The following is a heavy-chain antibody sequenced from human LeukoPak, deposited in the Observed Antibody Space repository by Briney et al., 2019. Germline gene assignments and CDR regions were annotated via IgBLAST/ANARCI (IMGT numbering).Heavy chain of an antibody. V-gene: IGHV4-34*01. CDR1: GGSFSGYY. Sequence: PSETLSLTCAVYGGSFSGYYWSWTRQPPGKGLEWIGEINHSGSTNYNPSLKSRVTIPVDTSKNQFSLKLSSVTAADTAVYYCARSITMIVVPDYWGQGTLVTVSS. CDR2: INHSGST. J-gene: IGHJ4*02. D-gene: IGHD3-22*01. CDR3: ARSITMIVVPDY.